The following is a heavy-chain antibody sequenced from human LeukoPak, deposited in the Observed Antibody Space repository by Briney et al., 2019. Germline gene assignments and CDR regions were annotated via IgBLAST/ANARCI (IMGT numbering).Heavy chain of an antibody. D-gene: IGHD4-17*01. CDR1: GCRFTSYC. V-gene: IGHV5-51*01. CDR3: ARQRDYGDYNVDAFDI. Sequence: GGPLQFSAQGSGCRFTSYCVGGVRRLPGKGRGGMGNIYPGDSDTRYSPSFQGQVTISADTSISTAYLQWSSLKASDTGMYYCARQRDYGDYNVDAFDIWGQGTMVTVSS. J-gene: IGHJ3*02. CDR2: IYPGDSDT.